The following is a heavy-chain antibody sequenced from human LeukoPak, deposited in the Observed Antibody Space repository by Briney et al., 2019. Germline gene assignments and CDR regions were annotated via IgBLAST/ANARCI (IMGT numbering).Heavy chain of an antibody. J-gene: IGHJ6*02. V-gene: IGHV3-23*01. CDR2: ISGSGGST. Sequence: GGSLRLSCAASGFTFSSYAMSWVRQAPGQGLDWVSAISGSGGSTYYADSVKGRFTISRDNSKNTLYLQMNSLRAEDTAVYYCAKGGSYRYYYYGMDVWGQGTTVTVSS. CDR3: AKGGSYRYYYYGMDV. D-gene: IGHD1-26*01. CDR1: GFTFSSYA.